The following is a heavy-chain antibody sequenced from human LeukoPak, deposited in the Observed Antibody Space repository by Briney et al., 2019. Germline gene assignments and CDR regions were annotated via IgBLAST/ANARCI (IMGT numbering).Heavy chain of an antibody. CDR3: VKGSERSRPYYFDY. J-gene: IGHJ4*02. CDR1: GFTFSSYA. D-gene: IGHD3-3*01. Sequence: EGSLRLSCAASGFTFSSYAMTWVRQAPGKGLEWVSAITDSGGDTYHADSVKGRFTISRDNSKSTLYMQMDSLRVEDTAVYYCVKGSERSRPYYFDYWGQGTLVTVSS. V-gene: IGHV3-23*01. CDR2: ITDSGGDT.